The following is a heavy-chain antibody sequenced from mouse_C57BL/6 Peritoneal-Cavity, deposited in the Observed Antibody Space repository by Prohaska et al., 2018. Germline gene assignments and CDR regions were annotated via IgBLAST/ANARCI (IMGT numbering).Heavy chain of an antibody. CDR3: ARQGMVTTWFAY. CDR1: GFTFSDYG. J-gene: IGHJ3*01. V-gene: IGHV5-17*01. Sequence: EVQLVESGGGLVKPGGSLKLSCAASGFTFSDYGMHWVRQAPEQGLGKGLEWVGNISIGSSTIYYADTVKGRFTISRDNAKNTLFLQMTSLRSEDTAMYYCARQGMVTTWFAYWGQGTLVTVSA. D-gene: IGHD2-2*01. CDR2: ISIGSSTI.